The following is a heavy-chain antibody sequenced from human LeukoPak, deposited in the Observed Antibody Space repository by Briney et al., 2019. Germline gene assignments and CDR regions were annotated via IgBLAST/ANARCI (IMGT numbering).Heavy chain of an antibody. CDR2: ISGYNGNT. V-gene: IGHV1-18*01. CDR1: GYTFTSYG. CDR3: ARDTHRTSDAFDI. J-gene: IGHJ3*02. Sequence: ASVKVSCKASGYTFTSYGVSWVRQAPGQGLEWMGWISGYNGNTNYAQTLQGRGTMNTDTSTSKAYMELRSLRSDDTAVYYCARDTHRTSDAFDIWGQGTMVTVSS.